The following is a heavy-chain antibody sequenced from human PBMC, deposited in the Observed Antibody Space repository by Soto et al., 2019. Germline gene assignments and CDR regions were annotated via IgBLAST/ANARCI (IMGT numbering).Heavy chain of an antibody. V-gene: IGHV3-7*03. J-gene: IGHJ6*02. Sequence: EVQLVESGGGLVQPGGPLRLSCAASGFPFSSYWMSWVRQAPGKGLEWGANIKQDGSEKYYVDSVKGRFTISRDNAKNSLYLHMNSLRAEDTAVYYCARDQSGMDVWGQGTTVTVSS. CDR3: ARDQSGMDV. CDR1: GFPFSSYW. CDR2: IKQDGSEK.